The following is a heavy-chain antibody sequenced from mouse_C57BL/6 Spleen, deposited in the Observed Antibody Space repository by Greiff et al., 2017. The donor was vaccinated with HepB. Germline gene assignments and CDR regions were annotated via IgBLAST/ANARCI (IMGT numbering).Heavy chain of an antibody. CDR1: GYTFTSYT. CDR2: INPSSGYT. J-gene: IGHJ1*03. CDR3: VYGSSHWYFDV. Sequence: VQLQQSGAELARPGASVKMSCKASGYTFTSYTMHWVKQRPGQGLEWIGYINPSSGYTKYNQKFKEKATLTADKSSSTAYMQLSSLTSEDSAVYYCVYGSSHWYFDVWGTGTTVTVSS. D-gene: IGHD1-1*01. V-gene: IGHV1-4*01.